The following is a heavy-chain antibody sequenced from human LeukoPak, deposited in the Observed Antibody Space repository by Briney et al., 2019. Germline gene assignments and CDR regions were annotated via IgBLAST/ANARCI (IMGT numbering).Heavy chain of an antibody. J-gene: IGHJ3*02. V-gene: IGHV4-59*01. Sequence: PSETLSLTCTVSGGSISSYYWSWIRQPPGKGLEWIGYIYYSGSTNYNPSLKSRVTISVDTSKNHFSLKLSSVTAADTAVYYCARAVVTAVGYNAFDIWGQGTMVTVSS. CDR1: GGSISSYY. D-gene: IGHD2-21*02. CDR3: ARAVVTAVGYNAFDI. CDR2: IYYSGST.